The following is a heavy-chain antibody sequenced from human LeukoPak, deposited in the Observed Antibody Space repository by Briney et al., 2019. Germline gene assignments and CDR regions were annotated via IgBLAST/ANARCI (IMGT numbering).Heavy chain of an antibody. V-gene: IGHV1-69*01. J-gene: IGHJ4*02. CDR1: GGTFSSYA. CDR2: IIPIFGTA. Sequence: SVKVSCKASGGTFSSYAISWVRQAPGQGLEWMGGIIPIFGTANYAQKFQGRVTITADESTSTAYMELSSLRSEDTAVYYCARGVVPAALSFDYWGQGTLVTVSS. D-gene: IGHD2-2*01. CDR3: ARGVVPAALSFDY.